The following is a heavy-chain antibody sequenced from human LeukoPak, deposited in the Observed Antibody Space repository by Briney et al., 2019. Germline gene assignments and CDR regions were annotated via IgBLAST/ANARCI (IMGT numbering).Heavy chain of an antibody. CDR1: GFTFSTYN. J-gene: IGHJ2*01. V-gene: IGHV3-21*01. Sequence: PGGSLRLSCAASGFTFSTYNMNWVRQAPGKGLEWVSSITSSSTYIYYADSAKGRFTISRDKSKKTLYLQMNSLRAEDTAVYYCAKGGGYYDSSGYPAYWYFDLWGRGTLVTVSS. D-gene: IGHD3-22*01. CDR3: AKGGGYYDSSGYPAYWYFDL. CDR2: ITSSSTYI.